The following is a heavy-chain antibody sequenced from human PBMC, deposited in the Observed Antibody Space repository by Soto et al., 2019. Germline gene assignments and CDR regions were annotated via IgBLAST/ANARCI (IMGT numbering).Heavy chain of an antibody. CDR2: ISSSSSYI. CDR1: GFTFSSYS. CDR3: ARYDYGDSFDY. V-gene: IGHV3-21*01. D-gene: IGHD4-17*01. J-gene: IGHJ4*02. Sequence: EVQLVESGGGLVKPGGSLRLSCAASGFTFSSYSMNWVRQAPGKGLEWVSSISSSSSYIYYADSVKGRFTISRDNAKNSLYLQRNSRRAEETVVYYCARYDYGDSFDYWGQGPLVPVS.